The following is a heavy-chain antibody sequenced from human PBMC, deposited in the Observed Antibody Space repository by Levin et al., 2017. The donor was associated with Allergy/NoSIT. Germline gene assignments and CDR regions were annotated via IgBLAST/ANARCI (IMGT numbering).Heavy chain of an antibody. D-gene: IGHD6-6*01. Sequence: ASVKVSCKASGFTFTSSAVQWVRQARGQRLEWIGWIVVGSGNTNYAQKFQERVTITRDMSTSTAYMELSSLRSEDTAVYYCAAEGGIAARPNHYYYYGMDVWGQGTTVTVSS. CDR2: IVVGSGNT. CDR3: AAEGGIAARPNHYYYYGMDV. CDR1: GFTFTSSA. J-gene: IGHJ6*02. V-gene: IGHV1-58*01.